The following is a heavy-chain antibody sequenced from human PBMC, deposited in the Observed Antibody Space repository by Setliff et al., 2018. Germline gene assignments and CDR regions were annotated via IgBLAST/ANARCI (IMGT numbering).Heavy chain of an antibody. D-gene: IGHD3-22*01. Sequence: SETLSLTCKVSGDSMIGYYWSWIRQPPGKGLDWIGYVYSGGSPNYSPSFKSRVTMSIDTSKNQFSLKLKFVTAADTAVYYCARLYHNDNSADFRRAPFDVWGQGMMVTVSS. CDR2: VYSGGSP. CDR1: GDSMIGYY. V-gene: IGHV4-59*01. CDR3: ARLYHNDNSADFRRAPFDV. J-gene: IGHJ3*01.